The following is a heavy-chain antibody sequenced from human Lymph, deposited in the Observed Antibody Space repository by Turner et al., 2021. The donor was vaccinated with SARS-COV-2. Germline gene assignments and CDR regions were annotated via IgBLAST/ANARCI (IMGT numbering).Heavy chain of an antibody. V-gene: IGHV4-4*09. J-gene: IGHJ4*02. CDR2: IYSSGIS. D-gene: IGHD6-13*01. CDR1: GSSSSRYY. CDR3: ARRGYAGTPYEY. Sequence: LQESFPVQVVSSVTLSCCCSVAGSSSSRYYWACTRQPPGKGLVWIGYIYSSGISNYNPPLTIRVTMSVDTPNIQLSLNRRSATAAYTAVYYCARRGYAGTPYEYWGQGVLVTVTP.